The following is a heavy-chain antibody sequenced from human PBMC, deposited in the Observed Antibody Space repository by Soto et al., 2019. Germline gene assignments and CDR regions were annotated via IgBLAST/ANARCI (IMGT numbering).Heavy chain of an antibody. CDR2: INPNSGGT. Sequence: ASVKVSCKASGYTFTGYYMHWVRQAPGQGLEWMGWINPNSGGTNYAQKFQGRVTMTRDTSISTAYMELSRLRSDDTAVYYCARGPAVHSGMDVWGQWTTVTVSS. CDR3: ARGPAVHSGMDV. J-gene: IGHJ6*02. V-gene: IGHV1-2*02. D-gene: IGHD1-1*01. CDR1: GYTFTGYY.